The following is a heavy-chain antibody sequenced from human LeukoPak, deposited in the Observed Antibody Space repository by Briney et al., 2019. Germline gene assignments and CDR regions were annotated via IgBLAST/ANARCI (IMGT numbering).Heavy chain of an antibody. D-gene: IGHD4-17*01. V-gene: IGHV3-53*01. J-gene: IGHJ6*02. Sequence: GGSLRLSCAASGFTVSSNYMSWVRQAPGKGLEWVSVIYSGGSTYYADSVKGRFTISRDNSKNTLYFQMNSLRAEDTAVYYCARVGYGDRSYYYYGMDVWGQGTTVTVSS. CDR2: IYSGGST. CDR1: GFTVSSNY. CDR3: ARVGYGDRSYYYYGMDV.